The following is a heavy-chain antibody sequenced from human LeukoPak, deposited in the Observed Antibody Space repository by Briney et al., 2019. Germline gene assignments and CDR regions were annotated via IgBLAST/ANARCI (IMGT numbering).Heavy chain of an antibody. V-gene: IGHV3-21*01. J-gene: IGHJ4*02. CDR1: GFTFSSYS. Sequence: GGSLRLSCAASGFTFSSYSMNWVRQAPGKGLEWFSSISSSSSYIYYADSVKGRFTISRDNAKNSLYLQMNSLRAEDTAVYYCARYGDSHFDYWGQGTLVTVSS. CDR2: ISSSSSYI. D-gene: IGHD4-17*01. CDR3: ARYGDSHFDY.